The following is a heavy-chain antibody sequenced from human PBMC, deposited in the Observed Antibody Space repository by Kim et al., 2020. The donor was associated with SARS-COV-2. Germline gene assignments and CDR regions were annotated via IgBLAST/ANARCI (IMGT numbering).Heavy chain of an antibody. D-gene: IGHD2-2*01. J-gene: IGHJ6*02. Sequence: GGSLRLSCAASGFTFSSYGMHWVRQAPGKGLEWVAVIWYDGSNKYYADSVKGRFTISRDNSKNTLYLQMNSLRAEDRAVYYCARDRIVVVPAAGYYYYGMEVWGQGTTVTVSS. CDR2: IWYDGSNK. CDR3: ARDRIVVVPAAGYYYYGMEV. CDR1: GFTFSSYG. V-gene: IGHV3-33*01.